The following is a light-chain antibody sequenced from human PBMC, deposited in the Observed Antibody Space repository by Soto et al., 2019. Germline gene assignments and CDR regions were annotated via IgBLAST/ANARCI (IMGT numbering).Light chain of an antibody. CDR3: QQRSNWLIT. CDR1: QTISTY. Sequence: EVVLTQSPATLSLSPGARGTLSCRASQTISTYLAWYQQKPGQAPRLLIYDASNRATGIPARFSGSGYGKDFTLTISSLEPEEVAVDDGQQRSNWLITFGQGTRLEIK. V-gene: IGKV3-11*01. CDR2: DAS. J-gene: IGKJ5*01.